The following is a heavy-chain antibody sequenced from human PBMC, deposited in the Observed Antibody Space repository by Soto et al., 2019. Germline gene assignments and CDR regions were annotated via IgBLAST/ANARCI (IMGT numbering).Heavy chain of an antibody. J-gene: IGHJ6*02. CDR3: ARDQGSGYYNYYYGMHV. CDR2: ISAYNGNT. Sequence: QVQLVQSGAEVKKPGASVKVSCKASGYTFTSYGISWVRQAPGQGLEWIGWISAYNGNTNYAQKLQGRVTMTTDTSTSTAYMELRSLRSDDTAVYYCARDQGSGYYNYYYGMHVWGQGTTVTVSS. D-gene: IGHD3-3*01. V-gene: IGHV1-18*01. CDR1: GYTFTSYG.